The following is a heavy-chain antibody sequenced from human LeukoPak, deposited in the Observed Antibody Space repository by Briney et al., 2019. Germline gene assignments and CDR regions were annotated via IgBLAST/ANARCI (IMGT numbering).Heavy chain of an antibody. CDR3: ARRNEDYELDY. J-gene: IGHJ4*02. Sequence: GESLKISCKGFGYSFSNYWIGWVRQMPGKGLEWMGIFSPGDSGATYSPSFQAQVTISADMSVSTAYLQWSSLKASDTAMYYCARRNEDYELDYWGQGTLVTVSS. V-gene: IGHV5-51*01. CDR2: FSPGDSGA. D-gene: IGHD3-16*01. CDR1: GYSFSNYW.